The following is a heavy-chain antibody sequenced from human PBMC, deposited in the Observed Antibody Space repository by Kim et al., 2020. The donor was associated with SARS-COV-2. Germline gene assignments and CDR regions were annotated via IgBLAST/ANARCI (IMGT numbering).Heavy chain of an antibody. CDR3: AQDIRYFDWFNGMDV. V-gene: IGHV3-23*03. J-gene: IGHJ6*02. Sequence: SRNGRFTLSRDNSNNALYLKMNSLRAEDTAVYYCAQDIRYFDWFNGMDVWGQGTTVTVSS. D-gene: IGHD3-9*01.